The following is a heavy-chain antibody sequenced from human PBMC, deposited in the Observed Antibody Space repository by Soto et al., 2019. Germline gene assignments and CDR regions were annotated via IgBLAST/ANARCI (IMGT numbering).Heavy chain of an antibody. J-gene: IGHJ6*02. V-gene: IGHV1-18*01. CDR2: ISGYNGDT. CDR1: GYTFTRYG. Sequence: QGQLVQSGAEVKKPGASVKVSCKASGYTFTRYGISWVRQAPGQGLEWMGWISGYNGDTKYAQKFQGRGTXTLDTSXXTAYMELRSLTSDDRAVYYCAKNGQPPYYYYGMDVWGQGTTVTVSS. D-gene: IGHD2-8*01. CDR3: AKNGQPPYYYYGMDV.